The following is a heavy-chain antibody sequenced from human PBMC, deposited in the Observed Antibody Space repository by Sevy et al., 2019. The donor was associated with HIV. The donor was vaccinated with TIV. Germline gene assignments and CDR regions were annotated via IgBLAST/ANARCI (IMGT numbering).Heavy chain of an antibody. CDR2: INESGIT. J-gene: IGHJ5*02. CDR3: ARSPPVVVVPGAPSWFDP. V-gene: IGHV4-34*01. D-gene: IGHD2-2*01. Sequence: SETFLTCAVHDGSFSGYYWNWIRQLPGKGLEWIGEINESGITYYNPSLKSRVAISVDTSKKQFSLKLNSVTAADTALYFCARSPPVVVVPGAPSWFDPWGQGTLVTVSS. CDR1: DGSFSGYY.